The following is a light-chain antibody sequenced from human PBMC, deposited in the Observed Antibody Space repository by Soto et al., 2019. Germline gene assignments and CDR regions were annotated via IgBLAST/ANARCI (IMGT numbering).Light chain of an antibody. Sequence: SALTQPASVSGSPGQSITISCTGTSSDVGGYNYVSWYQQHPGRVPKLLIYDVSYRPSGVSNRFSGSKSGNTASLTISGLQAEDEADYFCCSYAGTVAYVFGTGTKVTVL. CDR1: SSDVGGYNY. CDR3: CSYAGTVAYV. J-gene: IGLJ1*01. CDR2: DVS. V-gene: IGLV2-14*03.